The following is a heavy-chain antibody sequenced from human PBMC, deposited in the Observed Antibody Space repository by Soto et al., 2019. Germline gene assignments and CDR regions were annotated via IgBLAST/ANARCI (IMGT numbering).Heavy chain of an antibody. CDR2: IDPSGGST. V-gene: IGHV1-46*01. D-gene: IGHD1-26*01. CDR3: ARVRSRSYWGY. CDR1: GYTFTTYN. J-gene: IGHJ4*02. Sequence: QVQLVQSGAEVKKPGASVKVSCKASGYTFTTYNIHWVRQAPGQGLEWMAIIDPSGGSTTYAQKFQGRITVTRDTSTSTVYMELSSLRSEDTAIYYCARVRSRSYWGYWGQGTLVTVSS.